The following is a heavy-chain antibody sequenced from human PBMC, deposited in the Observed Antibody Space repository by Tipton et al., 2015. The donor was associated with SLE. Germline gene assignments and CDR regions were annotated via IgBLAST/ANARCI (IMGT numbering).Heavy chain of an antibody. D-gene: IGHD4-17*01. J-gene: IGHJ4*02. CDR2: ISGAGQNK. Sequence: SLRLSCAASGFLFSHFSISWVRQAPGKGVEWLSLISGAGQNKHSADPVKGRFTFSRDNSKNTLYLQMNSLRPDDTAVYYCAKAAYATAHGGAYFDYWGQGTLVTVSS. CDR3: AKAAYATAHGGAYFDY. CDR1: GFLFSHFS. V-gene: IGHV3-23*01.